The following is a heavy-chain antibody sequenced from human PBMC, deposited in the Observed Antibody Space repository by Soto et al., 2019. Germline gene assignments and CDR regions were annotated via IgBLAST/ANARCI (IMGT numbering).Heavy chain of an antibody. Sequence: PGGSLRLSCAASGFTFSSYGMHWVRQAPGKGLEWVAVISYDGSNKYYADSVKGRFTISRDNSKNTLYLQMNSMRAEDTAVYYCAILQMGSLRFLEWLLGYYGMDVWGQGTTVTVSS. J-gene: IGHJ6*02. CDR3: AILQMGSLRFLEWLLGYYGMDV. V-gene: IGHV3-30*03. CDR2: ISYDGSNK. CDR1: GFTFSSYG. D-gene: IGHD3-3*01.